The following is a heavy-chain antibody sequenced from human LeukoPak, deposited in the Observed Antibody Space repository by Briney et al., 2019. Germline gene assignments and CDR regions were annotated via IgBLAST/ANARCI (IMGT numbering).Heavy chain of an antibody. CDR2: INHNGNVN. CDR1: GFTFSSYW. V-gene: IGHV3-7*03. J-gene: IGHJ6*02. D-gene: IGHD3-16*01. CDR3: ARGGGLDV. Sequence: PGGSLRLSCAASGFTFSSYWMNWARRAPGKGLEWVASINHNGNVNYYVDSVKGRFTISRDNAKNSLYLQMSNLRAEDTAVYFCARGGGLDVWGQGVTVTVSS.